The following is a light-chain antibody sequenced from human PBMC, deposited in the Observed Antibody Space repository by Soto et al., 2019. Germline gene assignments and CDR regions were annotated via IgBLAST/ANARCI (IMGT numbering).Light chain of an antibody. CDR3: QHYYSTPFT. CDR1: QTIFYTSSNKNY. J-gene: IGKJ3*01. Sequence: DIVLTQSPDSLAVSLGERATIHCKSSQTIFYTSSNKNYLAWYQQRPGQPPKLLIYWASDRESGVPNRFSGSGSGTDFTLTISGLRAEDVAVYYCQHYYSTPFTFGPGTRLDIK. CDR2: WAS. V-gene: IGKV4-1*01.